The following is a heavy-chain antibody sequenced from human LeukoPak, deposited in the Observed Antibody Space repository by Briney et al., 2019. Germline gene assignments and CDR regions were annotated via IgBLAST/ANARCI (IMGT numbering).Heavy chain of an antibody. Sequence: PGGSLRLSCAASGFTFDDYDMSWGRQAPGKGLEWVSGVTSDGGSTGYADSVKGRFTISRDNAKNSLYLQVDSLRAEDTALYYCAKRKFGSGYRDAMDVWGQGTTVTVSS. CDR1: GFTFDDYD. D-gene: IGHD3-10*01. CDR3: AKRKFGSGYRDAMDV. V-gene: IGHV3-20*04. J-gene: IGHJ6*02. CDR2: VTSDGGST.